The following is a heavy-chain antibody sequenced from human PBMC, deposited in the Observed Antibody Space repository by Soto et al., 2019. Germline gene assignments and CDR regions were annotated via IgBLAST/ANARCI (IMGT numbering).Heavy chain of an antibody. CDR2: ISYDGGLQ. Sequence: QAHLVESGGGVVQPGRSLRLSCAASGFTFTSYGMHWVRQAPGTRLERVAVISYDGGLQHYADSVKGRFTISRDNSKNRALRQLDSLRGEDTAVYYCVSEGGYGLASAPYSWGLGTTVTVSS. J-gene: IGHJ4*02. CDR3: VSEGGYGLASAPYS. V-gene: IGHV3-30*13. CDR1: GFTFTSYG. D-gene: IGHD3-16*01.